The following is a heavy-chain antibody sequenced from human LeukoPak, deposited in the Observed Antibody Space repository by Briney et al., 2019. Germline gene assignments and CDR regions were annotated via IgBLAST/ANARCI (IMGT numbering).Heavy chain of an antibody. J-gene: IGHJ5*02. V-gene: IGHV3-48*02. D-gene: IGHD2-15*01. CDR1: GFSLSTHS. CDR2: ISSSDII. CDR3: ARDVVAVIRGALHNWLDP. Sequence: HTGGSLRLSREGSGFSLSTHSMTWARQTPEKGVEWVSYISSSDIIYYADSVRCRFTISRDNAKNSLYLRMNSLRDEDTAVYYCARDVVAVIRGALHNWLDPWGQGTQVTVSS.